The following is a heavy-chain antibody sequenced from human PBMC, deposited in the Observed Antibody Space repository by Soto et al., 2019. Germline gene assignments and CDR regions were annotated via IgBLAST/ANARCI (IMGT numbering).Heavy chain of an antibody. J-gene: IGHJ4*02. CDR1: GVSISSDAYY. V-gene: IGHV4-31*11. CDR3: ARYRFRDTCSKFDY. D-gene: IGHD3-16*02. Sequence: PSETLSLTCAVSGVSISSDAYYWSWIRQHPGKGLEWIGYISYSGSTYYNPSLKSRVTMSVDTSKNQFSLKLTSVTAADTAVYYCARYRFRDTCSKFDYWGQGTLVTVSS. CDR2: ISYSGST.